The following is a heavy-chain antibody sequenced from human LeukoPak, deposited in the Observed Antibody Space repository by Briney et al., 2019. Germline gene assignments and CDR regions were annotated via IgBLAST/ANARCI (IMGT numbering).Heavy chain of an antibody. J-gene: IGHJ3*02. CDR1: GFTFSDYC. CDR3: ARERSCSSTSCYEIAVAGTDAFDI. Sequence: GGSLRLSCAASGFTFSDYCMSWIRQAPGKGLEWVSYISSSSSYTNYADSVKGRFTISRDNAKNSLYLQMNSLRAEDTAVYYCARERSCSSTSCYEIAVAGTDAFDIWGQGTMVTVSS. CDR2: ISSSSSYT. V-gene: IGHV3-11*06. D-gene: IGHD2-2*01.